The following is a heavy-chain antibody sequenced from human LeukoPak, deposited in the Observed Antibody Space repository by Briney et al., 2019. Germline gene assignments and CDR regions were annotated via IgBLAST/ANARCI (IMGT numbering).Heavy chain of an antibody. D-gene: IGHD3-9*01. CDR3: AKSNDILTFDYFDN. CDR1: GFTFSSYG. J-gene: IGHJ4*02. V-gene: IGHV3-23*01. CDR2: ISGSGGST. Sequence: PGGTLRLSCAASGFTFSSYGMSWVRQAPGKGLEWVSAISGSGGSTYYADSVKGRFTISRDNSKNTLYLQMNSLRAEDTAVYYCAKSNDILTFDYFDNWGQGTLVTVSS.